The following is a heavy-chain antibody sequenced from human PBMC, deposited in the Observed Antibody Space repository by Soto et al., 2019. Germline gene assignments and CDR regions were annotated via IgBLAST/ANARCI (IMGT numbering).Heavy chain of an antibody. Sequence: PSETLSLTCTVSGDSISSYYWSWIRQPPGMXLEWIGYIYYSGNTTYNPSLKSRLTISVDTSKNQFSLKLNSVTAADTAVYHCAKVGSYCSCGSCYSGFDYWGQGTLVTVSS. CDR2: IYYSGNT. CDR3: AKVGSYCSCGSCYSGFDY. CDR1: GDSISSYY. D-gene: IGHD2-15*01. V-gene: IGHV4-59*01. J-gene: IGHJ4*02.